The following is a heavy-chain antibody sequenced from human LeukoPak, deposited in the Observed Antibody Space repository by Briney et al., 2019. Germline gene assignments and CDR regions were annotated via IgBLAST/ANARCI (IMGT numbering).Heavy chain of an antibody. Sequence: PGGSLRLSCAASGFTFSSYEMSWVRQAPGKGLEWVSAISGSGGSTYYADSVKGRFTISRDNSKNTVSLQMNSPRAEDTAVYYCAKNIATAGKGYGFDYWGQGTLVTVSS. CDR1: GFTFSSYE. CDR2: ISGSGGST. CDR3: AKNIATAGKGYGFDY. J-gene: IGHJ4*02. D-gene: IGHD6-13*01. V-gene: IGHV3-23*01.